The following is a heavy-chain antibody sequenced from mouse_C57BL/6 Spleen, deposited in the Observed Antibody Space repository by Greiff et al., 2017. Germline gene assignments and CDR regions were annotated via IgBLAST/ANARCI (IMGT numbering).Heavy chain of an antibody. CDR2: INPSNGGT. D-gene: IGHD1-1*01. CDR1: GYTFTSYW. Sequence: QVQLQQPGTELVKPGASVKLSCKASGYTFTSYWMHWVKQRPGQGLEWIGNINPSNGGTNYNEKFKSKATLTVDKSSSTAYMQRSSLTSEESAVYYCARSGSITTVVGDWYFDVWGTGTTVTVSS. V-gene: IGHV1-53*01. CDR3: ARSGSITTVVGDWYFDV. J-gene: IGHJ1*03.